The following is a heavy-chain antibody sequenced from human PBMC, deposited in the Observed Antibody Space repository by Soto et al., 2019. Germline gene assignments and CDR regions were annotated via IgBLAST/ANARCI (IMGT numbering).Heavy chain of an antibody. V-gene: IGHV3-11*01. CDR2: ISSSGSTI. J-gene: IGHJ4*02. D-gene: IGHD3-3*01. CDR3: ARESPGYYDFWSGYFDY. Sequence: GGSLRLSCAASGFTFSDYYMRWIRQAPGKGLEWVSYISSSGSTIYYADSVKGRFTISRDNAKNSLYLQMNSLRAEDTAVYYCARESPGYYDFWSGYFDYWGQGTLVTVSS. CDR1: GFTFSDYY.